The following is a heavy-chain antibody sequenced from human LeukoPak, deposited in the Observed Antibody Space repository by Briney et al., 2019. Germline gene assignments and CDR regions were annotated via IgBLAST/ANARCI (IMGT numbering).Heavy chain of an antibody. CDR2: ISYDGSNK. D-gene: IGHD5-18*01. Sequence: GGSLRLSCAASGFTFSSYSMNWVRQAPGKGLEWVAVISYDGSNKYYADSVKGRFTISRDNSKNTLYLQMNSLRAEDTAVYYCARVRANVDTAMVTSLPNFDPWGQGTLVTVSS. J-gene: IGHJ5*02. CDR1: GFTFSSYS. CDR3: ARVRANVDTAMVTSLPNFDP. V-gene: IGHV3-30*03.